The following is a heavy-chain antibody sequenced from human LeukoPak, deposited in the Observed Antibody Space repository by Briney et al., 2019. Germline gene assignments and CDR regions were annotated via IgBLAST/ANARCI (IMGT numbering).Heavy chain of an antibody. D-gene: IGHD6-19*01. CDR3: ARDSLYSSGWYPPQDY. CDR2: ISSSSSYI. CDR1: GFTFSSYS. J-gene: IGHJ4*02. V-gene: IGHV3-21*01. Sequence: GGSLRLSCAASGFTFSSYSMNWVRQAPGKGLEWVSSISSSSSYIYYADSVKGRFTISRDNAKNSLYLQMNSLRAEDTAVYYCARDSLYSSGWYPPQDYWGQGTLVTVSS.